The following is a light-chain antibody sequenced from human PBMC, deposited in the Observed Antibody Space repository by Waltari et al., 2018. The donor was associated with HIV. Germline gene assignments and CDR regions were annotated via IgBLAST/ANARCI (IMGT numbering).Light chain of an antibody. J-gene: IGKJ1*01. V-gene: IGKV3-15*01. CDR1: QSVSDH. CDR2: EAS. CDR3: QQYMSWLRT. Sequence: ETVMTQSPDSLSLSPGETVILSCRASQSVSDHLAWYQQKPCRAPRLLIYEASTRNTGVPVKFRGTGSGTEFTLTISSLQSEDLGVYVCQQYMSWLRTFGQGTRVELK.